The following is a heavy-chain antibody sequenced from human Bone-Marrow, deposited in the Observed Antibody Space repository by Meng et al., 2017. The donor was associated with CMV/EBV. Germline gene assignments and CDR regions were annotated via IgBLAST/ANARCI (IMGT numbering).Heavy chain of an antibody. CDR1: GFCFTCYW. V-gene: IGHV3-7*03. J-gene: IGHJ5*02. D-gene: IGHD3-10*01. CDR2: IKDDGSDK. CDR3: ARDRGRAP. Sequence: EVQLVETGGGLVQPGGSLRLSCAASGFCFTCYWMSWVRQAPGKGLEWVALIKDDGSDKYYVDSVTGRFTISRDNAKNSLYLQMDSLRVEDTAVYYCARDRGRAPWGQGTLVTVSS.